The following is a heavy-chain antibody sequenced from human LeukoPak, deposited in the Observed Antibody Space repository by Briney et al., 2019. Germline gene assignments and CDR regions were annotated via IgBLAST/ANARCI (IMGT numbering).Heavy chain of an antibody. D-gene: IGHD6-19*01. CDR1: GGSISSYY. Sequence: SETLSLTCTVSGGSISSYYWSWIRQPPGKGLEWIGYIYYSGSTNYNPSLKSRVTISVDTSKNQFSLKLSSVTAADTAVYYCASEDNSSGLRGWGQGTLVTVSS. CDR3: ASEDNSSGLRG. J-gene: IGHJ4*02. V-gene: IGHV4-59*08. CDR2: IYYSGST.